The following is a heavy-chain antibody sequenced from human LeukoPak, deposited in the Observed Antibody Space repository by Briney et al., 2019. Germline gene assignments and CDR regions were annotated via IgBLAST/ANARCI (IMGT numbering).Heavy chain of an antibody. CDR2: IYTSGST. J-gene: IGHJ3*02. CDR3: ARDGYCSGGSCYSGYAFDI. Sequence: SETLSLTCTVSGGSISSYYWSWIRQPAGKGLEWIGRIYTSGSTNYNPSHKSRVTMSVDTSKNQFSLKLSSVTAADTAVYYCARDGYCSGGSCYSGYAFDIWGQGTMVTVSS. V-gene: IGHV4-4*07. D-gene: IGHD2-15*01. CDR1: GGSISSYY.